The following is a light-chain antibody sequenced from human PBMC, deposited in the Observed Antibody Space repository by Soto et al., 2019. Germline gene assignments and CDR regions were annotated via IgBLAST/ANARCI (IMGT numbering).Light chain of an antibody. V-gene: IGLV1-40*01. J-gene: IGLJ2*01. CDR2: SNS. Sequence: QSVLTQPPSVSGAPGQRVTISCTGSSSNIGAGYDVHWYQQLPGTAPKLLIYSNSNRPSGVPDRFSGSKSGASASLAVTGLHAEDEADYYCQSYDSSLGVVFGGGTKLTVL. CDR3: QSYDSSLGVV. CDR1: SSNIGAGYD.